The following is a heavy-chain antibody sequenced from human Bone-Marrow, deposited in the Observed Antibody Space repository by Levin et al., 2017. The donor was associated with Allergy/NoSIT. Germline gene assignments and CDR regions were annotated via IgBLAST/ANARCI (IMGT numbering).Heavy chain of an antibody. CDR1: GFTFSSYS. CDR2: ITSSGTYI. D-gene: IGHD5-12*01. CDR3: ARGLEYSGWP. J-gene: IGHJ5*02. Sequence: GGSLRLSCAASGFTFSSYSMNWVRQAPGKGLDWVSSITSSGTYIYYADSVKGRFTISRDNAKNSLFLQMNSLTAADTAVYYCARGLEYSGWPWGQGTLVTVSS. V-gene: IGHV3-21*01.